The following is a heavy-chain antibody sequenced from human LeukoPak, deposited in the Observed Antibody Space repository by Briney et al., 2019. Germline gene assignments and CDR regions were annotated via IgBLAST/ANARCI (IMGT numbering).Heavy chain of an antibody. Sequence: GASVKVSCKASGGTFSSYAISWVRQAPGQGLEWMGRIIPILGIANYAQKFQGRVTITADKSTGTAYMELSSLRSEDTAVYYCARDRAGSGSDYWGQGTLVTVSS. CDR2: IIPILGIA. V-gene: IGHV1-69*04. CDR1: GGTFSSYA. CDR3: ARDRAGSGSDY. D-gene: IGHD6-19*01. J-gene: IGHJ4*02.